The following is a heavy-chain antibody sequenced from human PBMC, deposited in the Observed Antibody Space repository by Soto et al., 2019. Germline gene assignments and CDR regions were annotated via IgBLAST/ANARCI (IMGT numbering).Heavy chain of an antibody. Sequence: GGSLRLSCAASGFTFSSYGMHWVRQAPGKGLEWVAVISYDGSNKYYADSVKGRFTISRDNSKNTLYLQMNSLRAEDTAVYYCAKTGYLRYFDWCLDYWGQGTLVTVSS. V-gene: IGHV3-30*18. CDR2: ISYDGSNK. CDR1: GFTFSSYG. J-gene: IGHJ4*02. CDR3: AKTGYLRYFDWCLDY. D-gene: IGHD3-9*01.